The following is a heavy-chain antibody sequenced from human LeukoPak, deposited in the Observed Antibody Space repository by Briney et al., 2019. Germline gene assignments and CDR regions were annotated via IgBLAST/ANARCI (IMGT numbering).Heavy chain of an antibody. CDR3: ARESGYSYGLAGFFDY. V-gene: IGHV3-53*01. Sequence: GGSLRLSCAASGFTVSSNYMSWVRQAPGKGLGWVSVIYSDGRIHSADSVKGRFTISRDDSKNTLSLQMSSLRAEDTAVYYCARESGYSYGLAGFFDYWGQGTLVTVSS. CDR2: IYSDGRI. J-gene: IGHJ4*02. D-gene: IGHD5-18*01. CDR1: GFTVSSNY.